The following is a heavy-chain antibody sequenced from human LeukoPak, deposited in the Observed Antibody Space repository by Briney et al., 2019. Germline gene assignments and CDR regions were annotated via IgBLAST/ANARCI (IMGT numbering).Heavy chain of an antibody. D-gene: IGHD6-13*01. V-gene: IGHV4-39*07. CDR1: GGSISSSSYY. CDR3: AREATIAAAGTHYYYYMDV. Sequence: SETLSLTCTVSGGSISSSSYYWGWIRQPPGKGLEWIGSIYYSGSTYYNPSLKSRVTISVDTSKNQFSLKLSSETAADTAVYYCAREATIAAAGTHYYYYMDVWGKGTTVTVSS. J-gene: IGHJ6*03. CDR2: IYYSGST.